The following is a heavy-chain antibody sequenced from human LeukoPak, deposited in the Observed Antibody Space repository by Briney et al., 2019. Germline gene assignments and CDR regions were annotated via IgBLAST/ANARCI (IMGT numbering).Heavy chain of an antibody. CDR1: GGSFSGYY. CDR2: IYYTGST. D-gene: IGHD4-11*01. V-gene: IGHV4-39*01. J-gene: IGHJ4*02. Sequence: SETLSLTCAVYGGSFSGYYWSWIRQPPGKGLEWIGSIYYTGSTYYNPSLKNRVTISVDTSKNQFSLKLSSVTAADTAVYYCARHSGSTVTTDSDYWGQGTLVTVSS. CDR3: ARHSGSTVTTDSDY.